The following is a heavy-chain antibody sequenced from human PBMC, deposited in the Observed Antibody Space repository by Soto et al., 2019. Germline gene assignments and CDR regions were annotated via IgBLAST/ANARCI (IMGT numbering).Heavy chain of an antibody. CDR2: ISAYNGNT. Sequence: ASVKVSCKASGYTFTSYGISWARQAPGQGLEWMGWISAYNGNTNYAQKLQGRVTMTTDTSTSTAYMELRSLRSDDTAVYYCARGPNYDYIWGSYRPRDAFDIWGQGTMVTVSS. V-gene: IGHV1-18*01. CDR1: GYTFTSYG. D-gene: IGHD3-16*02. CDR3: ARGPNYDYIWGSYRPRDAFDI. J-gene: IGHJ3*02.